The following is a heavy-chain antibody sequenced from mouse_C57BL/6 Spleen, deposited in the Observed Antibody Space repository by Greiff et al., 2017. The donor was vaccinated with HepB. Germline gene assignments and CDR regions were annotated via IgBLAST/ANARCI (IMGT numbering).Heavy chain of an antibody. J-gene: IGHJ3*01. Sequence: VQVVESGPGLVAPSQSLSITCTVSGFSLTSYGVHWVRQPPGKGLEWLVVIWSDGSTTYNSALKSRLSISKDNSKSQVFLKMNSLQTDDTAMYYCARHGDYDGNWFAYWGQGTLVTVSA. V-gene: IGHV2-6-1*01. CDR1: GFSLTSYG. CDR2: IWSDGST. CDR3: ARHGDYDGNWFAY. D-gene: IGHD2-4*01.